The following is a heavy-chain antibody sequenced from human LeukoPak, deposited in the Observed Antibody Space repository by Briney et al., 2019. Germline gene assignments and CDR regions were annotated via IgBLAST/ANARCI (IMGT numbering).Heavy chain of an antibody. D-gene: IGHD1-26*01. V-gene: IGHV4-38-2*02. Sequence: PSETLSLTCTVSGYSISSGYYWGWIRQSPGKGLEWIASFYNSGSTYYTPSLKSRVTISVDTSKNQFSLKLSSVTAADTAVYYCAREWGETYYYYYMDVWGKGTTVTISS. CDR3: AREWGETYYYYYMDV. J-gene: IGHJ6*03. CDR1: GYSISSGYY. CDR2: FYNSGST.